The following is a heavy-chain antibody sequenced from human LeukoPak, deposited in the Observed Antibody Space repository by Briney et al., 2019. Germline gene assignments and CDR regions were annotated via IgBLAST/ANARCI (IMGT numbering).Heavy chain of an antibody. CDR3: AKSYSYYHMDD. CDR2: IRGSGDST. CDR1: GFTFSSHP. V-gene: IGHV3-23*01. J-gene: IGHJ6*03. Sequence: GGSLRLSCAASGFTFSSHPMSWVRLAPGKGLEWVSSIRGSGDSTYYADSVKGRFTISRDNTKNTLYLQMNSPRGDDTAVYYCAKSYSYYHMDDWGKGTSVTVSS.